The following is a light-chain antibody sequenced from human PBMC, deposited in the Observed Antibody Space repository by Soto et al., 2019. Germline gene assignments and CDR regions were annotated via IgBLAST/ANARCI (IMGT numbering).Light chain of an antibody. V-gene: IGLV2-14*01. CDR2: EVT. CDR1: SSDVDISNF. Sequence: QSALTQPASVSGSPGQSITISCTGTSSDVDISNFVSWYQHLPRKVPKLLISEVTNRPSGVSNRFSGSKSGNTASLSISGLQAEDEGDYYCNSYTRTSLWVFGGGTQLNVL. CDR3: NSYTRTSLWV. J-gene: IGLJ3*02.